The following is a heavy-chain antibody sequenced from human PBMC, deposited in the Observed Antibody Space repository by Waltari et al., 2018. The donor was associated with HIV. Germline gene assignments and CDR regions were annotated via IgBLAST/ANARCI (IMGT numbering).Heavy chain of an antibody. J-gene: IGHJ2*01. CDR1: GYTVTYFV. CDR3: ARFFPTATTTGWYLDL. D-gene: IGHD4-17*01. Sequence: QVRLRPSGAESRRAGASLILCCMAPGYTVTYFVITWVRQAPGQGLEWMGWFNSYNGDTKYAQKFQDRVTMTTDTSTSTAYMELRSLRSDDTAVYYCARFFPTATTTGWYLDLWGPGTLVTMSS. CDR2: FNSYNGDT. V-gene: IGHV1-18*01.